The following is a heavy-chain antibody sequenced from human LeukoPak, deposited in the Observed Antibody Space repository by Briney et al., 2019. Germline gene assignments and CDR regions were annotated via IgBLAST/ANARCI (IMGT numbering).Heavy chain of an antibody. J-gene: IGHJ2*01. CDR1: GYTFNSYG. CDR3: ARSPLYMRYFDL. CDR2: IHTYNGHT. V-gene: IGHV1-18*01. D-gene: IGHD3-16*02. Sequence: VASVKVSCKSSGYTFNSYGITWVRQAPGQGLEWMGWIHTYNGHTNYAQKLQGRVTMTTDTSTSTAYMELRSLRSDDTAVYYCARSPLYMRYFDLWGRGTLVTVSS.